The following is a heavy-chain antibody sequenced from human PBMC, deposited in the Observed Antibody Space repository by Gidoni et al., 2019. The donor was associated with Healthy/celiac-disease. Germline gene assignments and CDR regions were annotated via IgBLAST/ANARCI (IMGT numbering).Heavy chain of an antibody. CDR3: ARGGYYYDSSLDYFDY. CDR2: INHSGST. Sequence: QVQLQQWGAGLLKPSETLSLTCAVYGGSFSGYYWSWIRQPPGKGLEWIGEINHSGSTNYNPSLKSRVTISVDTSKNQFSLKLSSVTAADTAVYYCARGGYYYDSSLDYFDYWGQGTLVTVSS. V-gene: IGHV4-34*01. CDR1: GGSFSGYY. D-gene: IGHD3-22*01. J-gene: IGHJ4*02.